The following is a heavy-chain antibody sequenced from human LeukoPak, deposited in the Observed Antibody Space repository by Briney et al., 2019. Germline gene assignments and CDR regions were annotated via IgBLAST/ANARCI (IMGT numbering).Heavy chain of an antibody. CDR2: IWYDGSNK. CDR1: GFTFSSYG. Sequence: GGSLRLSCAASGFTFSSYGMHWVRQAPGQGLEWVAVIWYDGSNKYYADSVTGRFTISRDNSKSTLYLQMNSLRAEDTAVYYCAKDAMGSGSYYSYPDYWGQGTLVTVSS. J-gene: IGHJ4*02. D-gene: IGHD3-10*01. V-gene: IGHV3-33*06. CDR3: AKDAMGSGSYYSYPDY.